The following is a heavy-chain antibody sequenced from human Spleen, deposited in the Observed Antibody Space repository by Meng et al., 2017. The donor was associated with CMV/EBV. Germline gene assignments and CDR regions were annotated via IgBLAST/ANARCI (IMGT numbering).Heavy chain of an antibody. Sequence: ASVKVSCKASGYTFTGYYMHWVRQAPGQGLEWMGWVSPYSANTNYAQNFQGRVTMTTDTATSTAYLEVRRLRADDTAVYYCASTGYSSGWLNAFDLWGQGTMVTVS. CDR2: VSPYSANT. D-gene: IGHD6-19*01. CDR1: GYTFTGYY. CDR3: ASTGYSSGWLNAFDL. J-gene: IGHJ3*01. V-gene: IGHV1-18*04.